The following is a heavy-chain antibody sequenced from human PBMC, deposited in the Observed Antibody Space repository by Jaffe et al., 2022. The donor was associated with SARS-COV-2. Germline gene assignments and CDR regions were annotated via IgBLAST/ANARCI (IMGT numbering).Heavy chain of an antibody. Sequence: QVQLVESGGGVVQPGRSLRLSCAASGFTFSSYAMHWVRQAPGKGLEWVAVISYDGSNKYYADSVKGRFTISRDNSKNTLYLQMNSLRAEDTAVYYCARAGAAPKGFDYWGQGTLVTVSS. J-gene: IGHJ4*02. D-gene: IGHD6-6*01. V-gene: IGHV3-30-3*01. CDR1: GFTFSSYA. CDR2: ISYDGSNK. CDR3: ARAGAAPKGFDY.